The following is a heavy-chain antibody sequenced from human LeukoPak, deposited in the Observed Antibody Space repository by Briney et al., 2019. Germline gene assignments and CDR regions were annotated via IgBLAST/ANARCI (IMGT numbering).Heavy chain of an antibody. CDR2: ISGSSGST. D-gene: IGHD3-22*01. CDR3: AKGPHYDSSGYNYQGYFDY. Sequence: PGGSLRLSCAASRFIFSSYAMGWVRRAPGKGLEWVSTISGSSGSTYYADSVKGRFTISRDNSKNTPYLQMNSLRAEDTAVYNCAKGPHYDSSGYNYQGYFDYWGQGTLVTVSS. V-gene: IGHV3-23*01. J-gene: IGHJ4*02. CDR1: RFIFSSYA.